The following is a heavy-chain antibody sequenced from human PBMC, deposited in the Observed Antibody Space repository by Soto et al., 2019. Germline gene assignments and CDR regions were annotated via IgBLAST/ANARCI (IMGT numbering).Heavy chain of an antibody. CDR1: GGSISSGGYS. Sequence: QLQLQESGSGLVKPSQTLSLTCAVSGGSISSGGYSWSWIRQPPGKGLEWIGYIYHSGSTYYNPSLKSRVTQSVARSQHQFPLKLSSVTAADTAVYYCAAGGGLPRYSWGQGTLVTVSS. CDR2: IYHSGST. CDR3: AAGGGLPRYS. D-gene: IGHD5-12*01. V-gene: IGHV4-30-2*01. J-gene: IGHJ4*02.